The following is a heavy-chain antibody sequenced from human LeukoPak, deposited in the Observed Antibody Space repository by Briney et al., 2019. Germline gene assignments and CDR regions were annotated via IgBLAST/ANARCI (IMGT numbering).Heavy chain of an antibody. V-gene: IGHV1-69*13. J-gene: IGHJ4*02. D-gene: IGHD5-18*01. CDR2: IVPILGTA. CDR3: AREGTAMVPFDY. Sequence: ASVKVSCKAPGGSFGRYAVSWVRQAPGQGLEWMGGIVPILGTANYAQKFQGRVTITADESTSTAYMELSSLRSEDTAVYYCAREGTAMVPFDYWGQGTLVTVSS. CDR1: GGSFGRYA.